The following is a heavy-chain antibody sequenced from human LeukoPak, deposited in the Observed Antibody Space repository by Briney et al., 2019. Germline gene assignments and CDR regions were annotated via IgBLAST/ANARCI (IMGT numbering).Heavy chain of an antibody. CDR3: ARAPPRRVPGAFDI. Sequence: SVKVSCKASGFTFTSSAVQWVRQARGQRLEWIGWIVVGSGNTNYAQKFQERVTITRDMSTSTAYMELSSLRSEDTAVYYCARAPPRRVPGAFDIWGQGTMVTVSS. J-gene: IGHJ3*02. CDR2: IVVGSGNT. CDR1: GFTFTSSA. D-gene: IGHD1-14*01. V-gene: IGHV1-58*01.